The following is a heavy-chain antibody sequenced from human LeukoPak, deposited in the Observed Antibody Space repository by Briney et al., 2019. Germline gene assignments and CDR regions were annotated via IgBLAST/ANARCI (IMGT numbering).Heavy chain of an antibody. V-gene: IGHV4-30-2*02. D-gene: IGHD3-3*01. CDR2: IYHSGST. Sequence: SETLSLTCTVSGGSISSGGYYWSWIRQPPGKGLEWIGYIYHSGSTYYNPSLKSRVTISVGTSKNQFSLKLSSVTAADTAVYYCARCPVRDTIFGVAPYYYYYMDVWGKGTTVTVSS. J-gene: IGHJ6*03. CDR1: GGSISSGGYY. CDR3: ARCPVRDTIFGVAPYYYYYMDV.